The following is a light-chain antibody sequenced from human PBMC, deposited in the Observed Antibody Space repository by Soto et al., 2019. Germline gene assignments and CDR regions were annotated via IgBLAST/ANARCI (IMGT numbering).Light chain of an antibody. CDR2: RNN. Sequence: QLVLTQPPSASGTPGQRVTISCSGSSSNIGSNYVYWYQQLPGTAPKLLIYRNNQRPSGVPDRFSGSKSGTSASLAISGLRSDDEADYYCTTWDDSLSGRVFGGGTKVTVL. J-gene: IGLJ3*02. CDR1: SSNIGSNY. V-gene: IGLV1-47*01. CDR3: TTWDDSLSGRV.